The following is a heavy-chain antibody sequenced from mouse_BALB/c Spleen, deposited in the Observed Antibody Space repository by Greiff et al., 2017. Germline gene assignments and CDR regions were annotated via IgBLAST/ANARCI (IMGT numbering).Heavy chain of an antibody. J-gene: IGHJ4*01. Sequence: VKLMESGPGLVQPSQSLSITCTVSGFSLTSYGVHWVRQSPGKGLEWLGVIWSGGSTDYNAAFISRLSISKDNSKSQVFFKMNSLQANDTAIYYCARKGYGNYYYYAMDYWGQGTSVTVSS. V-gene: IGHV2-2*02. D-gene: IGHD2-10*02. CDR1: GFSLTSYG. CDR3: ARKGYGNYYYYAMDY. CDR2: IWSGGST.